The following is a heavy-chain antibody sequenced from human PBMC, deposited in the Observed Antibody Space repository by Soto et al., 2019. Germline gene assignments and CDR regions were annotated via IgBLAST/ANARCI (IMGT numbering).Heavy chain of an antibody. CDR1: GFAFSSYA. D-gene: IGHD2-2*01. J-gene: IGHJ5*02. V-gene: IGHV3-23*01. Sequence: GGSLRLSCAASGFAFSSYAMSWVRQAPGKGLEWVSAISGGGGSTYYADSVKGRFTISRDNSKNTLYLQMNSLRAEDTAVYYCAKDYCSSTSCANWFDPWGQGTLVTVSS. CDR3: AKDYCSSTSCANWFDP. CDR2: ISGGGGST.